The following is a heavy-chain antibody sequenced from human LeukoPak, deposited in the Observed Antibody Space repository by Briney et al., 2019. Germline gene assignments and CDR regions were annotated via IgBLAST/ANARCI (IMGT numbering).Heavy chain of an antibody. Sequence: GGSLRLSCAASGFTFDDYAMHWVRQAPGKGLEWVSGISWNSGSIGYADSVKGRFTISRDNSKNSLYLQMNSLRTEDTALYYCAKDMGSNAPLFDYWGQGTLVTVSS. CDR3: AKDMGSNAPLFDY. J-gene: IGHJ4*02. CDR1: GFTFDDYA. CDR2: ISWNSGSI. V-gene: IGHV3-9*01. D-gene: IGHD4-11*01.